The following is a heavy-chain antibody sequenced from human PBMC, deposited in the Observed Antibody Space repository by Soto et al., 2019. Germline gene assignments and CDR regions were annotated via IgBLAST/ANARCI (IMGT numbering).Heavy chain of an antibody. J-gene: IGHJ4*02. CDR3: ARDSIRVPADFDY. CDR1: GFTFTNYG. CDR2: IWSDGNNR. Sequence: QVQLVESGGGVVQPGRSLILSCAASGFTFTNYGFHWVRQAPGKGLEWVAAIWSDGNNRYNGGAVEGRFTISKDNSKNMLYLQMNDLRVEDTALYYCARDSIRVPADFDYWGQGTLVTVSS. V-gene: IGHV3-33*01. D-gene: IGHD1-20*01.